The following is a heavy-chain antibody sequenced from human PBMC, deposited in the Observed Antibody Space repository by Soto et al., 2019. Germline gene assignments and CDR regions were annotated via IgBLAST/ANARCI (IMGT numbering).Heavy chain of an antibody. V-gene: IGHV4-4*02. Sequence: PSETLSLTCAVSSGSISSSNWWSWVRQPPGKGLEWIGEIYHSGSTNYNPSLKSRVTISVDKSKNQFSLKLSSVTAADTAVYYCARERRYGSGSPSWFDPWGQGTLVTVSS. CDR3: ARERRYGSGSPSWFDP. CDR2: IYHSGST. CDR1: SGSISSSNW. J-gene: IGHJ5*02. D-gene: IGHD3-10*01.